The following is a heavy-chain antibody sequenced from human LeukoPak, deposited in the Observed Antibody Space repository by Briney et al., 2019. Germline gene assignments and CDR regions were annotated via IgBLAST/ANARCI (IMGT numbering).Heavy chain of an antibody. D-gene: IGHD3-22*01. Sequence: ASVKVSCKASGGTFSSYAISWVRQAPGQGLEWMGGIIPIFGTANYAQKFQGRVTITADESTSTAYMELSSLRSEDTAVYYCARDGDYYDSSGYYSPIDAFDIWGQGTMVTVSS. CDR3: ARDGDYYDSSGYYSPIDAFDI. J-gene: IGHJ3*02. CDR1: GGTFSSYA. CDR2: IIPIFGTA. V-gene: IGHV1-69*01.